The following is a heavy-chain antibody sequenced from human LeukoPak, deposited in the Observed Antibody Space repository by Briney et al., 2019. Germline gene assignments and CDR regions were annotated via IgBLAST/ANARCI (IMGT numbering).Heavy chain of an antibody. Sequence: SETLSLTCTVSGVSISSANYYWGWIRQPPGKGLEWIGSIYYSGSTYYNPSLKSRVTISVDTSKNQFSLKLSSVTAADTAVYYCARGRLAVAGTLTPGVGDYYYYYMDVWGKGTTVTVSS. CDR3: ARGRLAVAGTLTPGVGDYYYYYMDV. V-gene: IGHV4-39*07. J-gene: IGHJ6*03. CDR1: GVSISSANYY. D-gene: IGHD6-19*01. CDR2: IYYSGST.